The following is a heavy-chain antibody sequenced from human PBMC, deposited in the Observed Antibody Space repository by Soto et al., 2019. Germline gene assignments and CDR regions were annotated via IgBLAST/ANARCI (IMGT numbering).Heavy chain of an antibody. J-gene: IGHJ4*02. V-gene: IGHV3-23*01. CDR2: ISGSGGST. CDR1: GFTFSSYA. Sequence: EVQLLESGGGLVQPGGSLRLSCAASGFTFSSYAMSWVRQAPGKGLEWVSAISGSGGSTYYADSVKGRFTISSDNSENTLYLQMNSRRAEDTAVYYGAKDLRRLRRVPAALSARDYWGQGTLFTVAS. D-gene: IGHD2-2*01. CDR3: AKDLRRLRRVPAALSARDY.